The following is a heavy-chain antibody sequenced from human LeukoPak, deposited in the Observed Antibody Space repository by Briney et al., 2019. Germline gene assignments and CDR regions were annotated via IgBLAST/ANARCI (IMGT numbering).Heavy chain of an antibody. D-gene: IGHD1-14*01. CDR2: INQDGSDT. CDR1: GFTFNKYR. J-gene: IGHJ4*02. Sequence: GGSLRLSCAAFGFTFNKYRMTWVRQAPGKGLEWVANINQDGSDTYYVDSVGGRFTISRDNAKSSLFLQMNDLRLEDSAVYFCARSQSTMAAWSMDFWGRGIRVTVSS. V-gene: IGHV3-7*01. CDR3: ARSQSTMAAWSMDF.